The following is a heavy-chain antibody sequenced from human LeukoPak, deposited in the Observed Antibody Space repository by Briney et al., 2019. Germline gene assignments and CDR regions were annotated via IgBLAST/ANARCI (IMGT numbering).Heavy chain of an antibody. CDR1: GFTFSSYW. CDR3: ARPFPYNWKGARYYYMDV. CDR2: IKQDGSEK. Sequence: GGSLRLSCAASGFTFSSYWMNWARQAPGKGLEWVANIKQDGSEKYYVDSVKGRFTISRDNAKNSLYLQMNSLRAEDTAVYYCARPFPYNWKGARYYYMDVWGKGTTVTVSS. D-gene: IGHD1-20*01. J-gene: IGHJ6*03. V-gene: IGHV3-7*01.